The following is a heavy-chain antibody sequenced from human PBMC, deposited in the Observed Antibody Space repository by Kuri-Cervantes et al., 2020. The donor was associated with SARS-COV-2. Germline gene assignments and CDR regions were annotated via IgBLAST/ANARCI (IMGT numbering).Heavy chain of an antibody. CDR2: ISGSGGST. CDR1: GFTVSSNE. V-gene: IGHV3-23*01. CDR3: AKDLSGSYYFDY. Sequence: GESLKISCAASGFTVSSNEMSWVRQAPGKGLEWVSAISGSGGSTYYADSVKGRFTISRDNSKNTLYLQMNSLRAEDTAVYYCAKDLSGSYYFDYWGQGTLVTVSS. J-gene: IGHJ4*02. D-gene: IGHD1-26*01.